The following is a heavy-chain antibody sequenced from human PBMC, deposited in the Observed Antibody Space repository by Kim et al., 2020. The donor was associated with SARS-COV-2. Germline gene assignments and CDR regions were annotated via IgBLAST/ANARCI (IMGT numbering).Heavy chain of an antibody. CDR3: ARAVYDILTGYSGYYGYYYGMDV. Sequence: ASVKVSCKASGYTFTSYAMNWVRQAPGQGLEWMGWINTNTGNPTYAQGFTGRFVFSLDTSVSTAYLQISSLKAEDTAVYYCARAVYDILTGYSGYYGYYYGMDVWGQGTTVTVSS. CDR1: GYTFTSYA. V-gene: IGHV7-4-1*02. J-gene: IGHJ6*02. CDR2: INTNTGNP. D-gene: IGHD3-9*01.